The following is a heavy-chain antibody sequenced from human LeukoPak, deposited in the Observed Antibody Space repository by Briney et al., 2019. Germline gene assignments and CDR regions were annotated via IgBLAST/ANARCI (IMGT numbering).Heavy chain of an antibody. CDR1: GFTFSSYA. D-gene: IGHD3-22*01. CDR2: ISYDGSNK. Sequence: PGGSLRLSCAASGFTFSSYAMHWVRRAPGKGLEWVAVISYDGSNKYYADSVKGRFTISRDNSKNTLYLQMNSLRAEDTAVYYCAKDSVKYYDSSGYRFFDYWGQGTLVTVSS. J-gene: IGHJ4*02. CDR3: AKDSVKYYDSSGYRFFDY. V-gene: IGHV3-30-3*01.